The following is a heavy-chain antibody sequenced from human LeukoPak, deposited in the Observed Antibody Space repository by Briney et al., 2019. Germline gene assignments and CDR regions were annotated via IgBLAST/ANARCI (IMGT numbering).Heavy chain of an antibody. J-gene: IGHJ5*02. D-gene: IGHD6-19*01. Sequence: SQTLSLTCTVSGGSISSGDYYWSWIRQPPGKGLEWIGYIYYSWSTYYNPSLKSRVTISVDTSKNQFSLKLSSVTAADTAVYYCARDIAVAGTGNWFDPWGQGTLVTVSS. CDR3: ARDIAVAGTGNWFDP. CDR2: IYYSWST. CDR1: GGSISSGDYY. V-gene: IGHV4-30-4*08.